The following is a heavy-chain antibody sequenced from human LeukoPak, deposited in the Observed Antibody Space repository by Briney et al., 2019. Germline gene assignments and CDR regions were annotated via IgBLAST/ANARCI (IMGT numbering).Heavy chain of an antibody. CDR1: GFTFSSFA. CDR2: ISGSGTST. CDR3: AKDLVVAVMIGHYYFYGMDV. J-gene: IGHJ6*02. V-gene: IGHV3-23*01. Sequence: GGSLRLCCAASGFTFSSFAMSWVRQPPGKGLEWVSGISGSGTSTYYGDSVKGRFSISRDNSKNTLYLQLNSLRAEDTAMYYCAKDLVVAVMIGHYYFYGMDVWGQGTTVTVPS. D-gene: IGHD2-2*01.